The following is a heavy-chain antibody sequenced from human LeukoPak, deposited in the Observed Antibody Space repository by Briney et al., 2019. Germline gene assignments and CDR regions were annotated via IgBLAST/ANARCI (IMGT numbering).Heavy chain of an antibody. Sequence: PSETLSLTCAVYGGPFSGYYWSWIRQPPGKGLEWIGEINHSGSTNYNPSLKSRVTISVDTSKNQFSLKLSSVTAADTAVYYCARGSATVTSFDYWGQGTLVTVSS. V-gene: IGHV4-34*01. J-gene: IGHJ4*02. D-gene: IGHD4-17*01. CDR2: INHSGST. CDR3: ARGSATVTSFDY. CDR1: GGPFSGYY.